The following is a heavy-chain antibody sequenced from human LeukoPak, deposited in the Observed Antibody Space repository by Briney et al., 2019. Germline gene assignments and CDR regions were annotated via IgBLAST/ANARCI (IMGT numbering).Heavy chain of an antibody. Sequence: LSLTCSVSGYSISSGYSWGWIRQAPGKGLEWVSYISSSGSTIYYADSVKGRFTISRDNAKNSLYLQMNSLRAEDTAVYYCARKGIAALDYWGQGTLVTVSS. CDR1: GYSISSGYS. J-gene: IGHJ4*02. D-gene: IGHD6-13*01. CDR3: ARKGIAALDY. V-gene: IGHV3-11*04. CDR2: ISSSGSTI.